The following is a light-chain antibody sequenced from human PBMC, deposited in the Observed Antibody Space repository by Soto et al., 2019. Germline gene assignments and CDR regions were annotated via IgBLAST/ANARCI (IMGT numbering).Light chain of an antibody. CDR1: LSVLYSSNNKNY. V-gene: IGKV4-1*01. Sequence: DIVMTQSPDTLAVSLGERATINCKSSLSVLYSSNNKNYLAWYQQKPGQPPKLLIYWASSRESGVPDRFSGSWSGTDFTLTISSLQAEDVAVYYCQQYYSTPFTFGGGTKVDIK. J-gene: IGKJ4*01. CDR3: QQYYSTPFT. CDR2: WAS.